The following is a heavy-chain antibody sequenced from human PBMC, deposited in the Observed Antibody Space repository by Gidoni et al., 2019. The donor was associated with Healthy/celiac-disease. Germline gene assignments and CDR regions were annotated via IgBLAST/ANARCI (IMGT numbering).Heavy chain of an antibody. CDR2: IIPIFGTA. Sequence: QVQLVQSGAEVKKPGSSVKVSCKASGGTFSSSAISWVRQAPGQGLEWMGGIIPIFGTANYAQKFQGRVTITADESTSTAYMELSSLRSEDTAVYYCARDQEGNDSSGNTFDYWGQGTLVTVSS. D-gene: IGHD3-22*01. J-gene: IGHJ4*02. CDR1: GGTFSSSA. V-gene: IGHV1-69*01. CDR3: ARDQEGNDSSGNTFDY.